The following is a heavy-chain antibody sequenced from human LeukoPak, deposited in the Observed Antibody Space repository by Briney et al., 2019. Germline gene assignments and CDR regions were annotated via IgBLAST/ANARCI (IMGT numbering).Heavy chain of an antibody. J-gene: IGHJ4*02. Sequence: GGSLRLSCVASKFIFSNYAMSWVRQAPGKGLEWVSSISGTDDSTNYADSVKGRFTISRDNAKNTLFLQMNSLSAEDTAVYYCARDLDWILFDYWGQGTLVTVSS. CDR3: ARDLDWILFDY. CDR1: KFIFSNYA. D-gene: IGHD3-9*01. CDR2: ISGTDDST. V-gene: IGHV3-23*01.